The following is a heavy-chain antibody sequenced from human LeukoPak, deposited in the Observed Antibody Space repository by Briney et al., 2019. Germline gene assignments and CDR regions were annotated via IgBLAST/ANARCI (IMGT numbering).Heavy chain of an antibody. CDR3: ARGSYYDTLTGYYRGSSDS. D-gene: IGHD3-9*01. CDR1: GGSISTYY. J-gene: IGHJ4*02. CDR2: VSTSGTT. Sequence: SETLSLTCTVSGGSISTYYWSWIRQPAEKGLEWIGCVSTSGTTQYNPSFKSRVTMSVDTSSNQFSLKLSSVTAADTAVYYCARGSYYDTLTGYYRGSSDSWGQGTLVTVSS. V-gene: IGHV4-4*07.